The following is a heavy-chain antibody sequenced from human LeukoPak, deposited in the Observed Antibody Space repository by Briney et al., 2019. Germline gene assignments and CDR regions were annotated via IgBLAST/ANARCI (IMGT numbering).Heavy chain of an antibody. V-gene: IGHV3-30-3*01. Sequence: PGGSLRLSCAASGFTFSSYWMSWVRQAPGKGLEWVAVILYDGSNKYYADSVKGRFTISRDNSKNTLYLQMNSLRAEDTAVYYCARSGYCSSTSCLRSFDYWGQGTLVTVSS. D-gene: IGHD2-2*03. CDR3: ARSGYCSSTSCLRSFDY. J-gene: IGHJ4*02. CDR1: GFTFSSYW. CDR2: ILYDGSNK.